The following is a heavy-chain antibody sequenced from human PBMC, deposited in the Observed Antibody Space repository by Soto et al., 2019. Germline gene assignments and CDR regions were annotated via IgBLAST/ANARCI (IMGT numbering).Heavy chain of an antibody. D-gene: IGHD5-18*01. V-gene: IGHV1-18*01. CDR3: ARDLSYGLCDY. Sequence: ASVKVSCKASGYTFTSYGISWVRQAPGQGLEWMGWISAHNGNTKYAQKLQGRVTMTTDTSTSTAYMELRRLRSADTAVYYCARDLSYGLCDYWGQGTLVTVSS. J-gene: IGHJ4*02. CDR2: ISAHNGNT. CDR1: GYTFTSYG.